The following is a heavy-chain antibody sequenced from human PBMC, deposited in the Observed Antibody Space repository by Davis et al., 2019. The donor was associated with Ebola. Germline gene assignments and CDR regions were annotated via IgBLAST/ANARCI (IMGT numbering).Heavy chain of an antibody. CDR2: IFYDGTT. Sequence: SETLSLTCTVSGGSISGYYWSWIRQPPGKGLEWIGYIFYDGTTNYNPSLKSRVTISVDTSKNQFSLKVRSVTAADTAVYYCAREYPSIDAFDIWGQGTMVTVSS. CDR3: AREYPSIDAFDI. D-gene: IGHD3-3*02. J-gene: IGHJ3*02. V-gene: IGHV4-59*08. CDR1: GGSISGYY.